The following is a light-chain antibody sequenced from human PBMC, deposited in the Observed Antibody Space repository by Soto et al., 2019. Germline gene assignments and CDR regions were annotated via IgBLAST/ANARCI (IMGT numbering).Light chain of an antibody. Sequence: QSVLTQPASVSGSPGQSITISCTGTGSDVGSYNLVSWYQQHPGKAPKLMIYEDTERPSGVSNRFSGSKFGNTASLTISGLLPEDEADYYCCSYGGSSTFPYVFGTGTKVTVL. CDR1: GSDVGSYNL. J-gene: IGLJ1*01. CDR3: CSYGGSSTFPYV. CDR2: EDT. V-gene: IGLV2-23*02.